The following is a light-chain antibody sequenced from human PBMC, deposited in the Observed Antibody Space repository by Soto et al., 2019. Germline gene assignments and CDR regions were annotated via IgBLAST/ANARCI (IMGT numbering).Light chain of an antibody. CDR2: AAS. Sequence: DIQLTQSPSFLSASVGDRVTITCWASQGISSYLAWYQQKPGKAPKLLIYAASTLQSGVPSRFSGSGSGTEFTLTISSLQPEDFATYYCQQLNIYPWTFGQGTKVEIK. J-gene: IGKJ1*01. CDR1: QGISSY. V-gene: IGKV1-9*01. CDR3: QQLNIYPWT.